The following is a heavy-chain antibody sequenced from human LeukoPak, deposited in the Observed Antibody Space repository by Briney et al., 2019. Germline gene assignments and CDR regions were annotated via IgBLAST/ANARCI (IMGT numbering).Heavy chain of an antibody. Sequence: SETLSLTCTVSGGSMRSYFWNWIRQPAGKGLEWIGRIYNSGSTKYNPSLKSRVTMSVDTSKNQFSLKLSFVTAADTAVYYCAREEGSSTSYYYYYMDVWGKGTTVTVSS. V-gene: IGHV4-4*07. J-gene: IGHJ6*03. CDR3: AREEGSSTSYYYYYMDV. D-gene: IGHD2-2*01. CDR2: IYNSGST. CDR1: GGSMRSYF.